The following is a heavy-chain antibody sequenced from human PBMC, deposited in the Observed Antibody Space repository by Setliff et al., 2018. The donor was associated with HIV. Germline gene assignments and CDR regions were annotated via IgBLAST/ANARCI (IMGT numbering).Heavy chain of an antibody. CDR1: GVPLSDYY. Sequence: SETLSLTCTLNGVPLSDYYWNWIRQSPGKGLEWIVEVNHNGNINYNPSLKSRVTVSRDNAKNSVYLQMDSLRPEDTAFYYCAKDGPHDRSGRYYSALDSWGQGTLVTVSS. CDR3: AKDGPHDRSGRYYSALDS. V-gene: IGHV4-34*01. J-gene: IGHJ4*02. D-gene: IGHD3-22*01. CDR2: VNHNGNI.